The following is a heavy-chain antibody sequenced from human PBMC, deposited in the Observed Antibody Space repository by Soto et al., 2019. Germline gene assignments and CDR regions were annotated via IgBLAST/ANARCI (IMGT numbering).Heavy chain of an antibody. Sequence: GGSLILSWASAGFTFSSYSMNLVRQAPGKGLEWVSSISSSSSYIYYADSVKGRFTISRDNAKNSLYLQMNSLRAEDTAVYYCTSSSGYDTYYWGQGTLVTVSS. CDR2: ISSSSSYI. V-gene: IGHV3-21*04. CDR3: TSSSGYDTYY. J-gene: IGHJ4*02. CDR1: GFTFSSYS. D-gene: IGHD5-12*01.